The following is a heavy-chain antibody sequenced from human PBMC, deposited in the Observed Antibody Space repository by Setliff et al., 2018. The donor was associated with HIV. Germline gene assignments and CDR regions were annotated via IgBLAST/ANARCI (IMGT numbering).Heavy chain of an antibody. J-gene: IGHJ4*02. Sequence: SETLSLTCTVSGGSLRSGAYSWSWIRQSPGKSLEWIGYISHTGKTLYNPSLKSRVTMSVEGSRNQFSLKLTSLTGADTAVYYCARGRSGDSVFDYWGQGALVTVSS. D-gene: IGHD2-21*02. CDR2: ISHTGKT. CDR1: GGSLRSGAYS. V-gene: IGHV4-30-2*06. CDR3: ARGRSGDSVFDY.